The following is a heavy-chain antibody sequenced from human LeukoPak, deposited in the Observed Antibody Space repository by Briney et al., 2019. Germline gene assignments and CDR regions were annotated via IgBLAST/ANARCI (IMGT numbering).Heavy chain of an antibody. Sequence: EGSLRLSCAASGFTFSSYGMHWVRQAPGKGLEWVAVIWYDGSNKYYADSVKGRFTISRDNSKNTLCLQMNSLRAEDTAVYYCAKDGNGSGYYVDYWGQGTLVTVSS. D-gene: IGHD3-22*01. CDR2: IWYDGSNK. CDR3: AKDGNGSGYYVDY. V-gene: IGHV3-33*06. J-gene: IGHJ4*02. CDR1: GFTFSSYG.